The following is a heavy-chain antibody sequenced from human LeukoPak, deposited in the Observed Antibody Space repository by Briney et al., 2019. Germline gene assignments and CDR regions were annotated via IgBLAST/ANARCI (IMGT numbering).Heavy chain of an antibody. Sequence: ASVKVSCKASGGTFSSYAISWVRQAPGQGLEWMGRIIPILGIANYAQKFQGRVTITADKSTSTAYMELSSLRSEDTAVYYCARAMMVVANLWGVFDSWGQGTLVTVSS. J-gene: IGHJ4*02. CDR2: IIPILGIA. D-gene: IGHD3-22*01. CDR3: ARAMMVVANLWGVFDS. V-gene: IGHV1-69*04. CDR1: GGTFSSYA.